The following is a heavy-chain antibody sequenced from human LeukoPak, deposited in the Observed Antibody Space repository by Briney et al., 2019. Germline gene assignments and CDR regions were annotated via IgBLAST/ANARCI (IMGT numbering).Heavy chain of an antibody. V-gene: IGHV1-46*01. J-gene: IGHJ5*02. CDR3: ARDPQGFYCSSTSCYNWFDP. D-gene: IGHD2-2*01. CDR2: INPSGGST. Sequence: ASVKVSCKASGYTSTSYYMHWVRQAPGQGLEWMGIINPSGGSTSYAQKFQGRVTMTRDTSTSTVYMELSSLRSEDTAVYYCARDPQGFYCSSTSCYNWFDPWGQGTLVTVSS. CDR1: GYTSTSYY.